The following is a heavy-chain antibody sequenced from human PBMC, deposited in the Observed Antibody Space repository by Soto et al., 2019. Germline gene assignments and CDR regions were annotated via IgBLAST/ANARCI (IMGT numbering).Heavy chain of an antibody. CDR2: INAGNGNT. D-gene: IGHD5-18*01. CDR3: ARDLDTAMARVPLNYYYGMDV. V-gene: IGHV1-3*01. CDR1: GSTFVYPA. Sequence: ASVKVSCKASGSTFVYPALQWVRQAPGQRLEWMGWINAGNGNTKYSQKFQGRVTITRDTSASTAYMELSSLRSEDTAVYYCARDLDTAMARVPLNYYYGMDVWGQGTTVTVSS. J-gene: IGHJ6*02.